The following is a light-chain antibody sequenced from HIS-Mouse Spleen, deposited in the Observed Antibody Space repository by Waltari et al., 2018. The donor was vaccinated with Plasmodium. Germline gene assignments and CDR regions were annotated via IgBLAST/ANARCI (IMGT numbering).Light chain of an antibody. CDR3: QQYNNWSFT. J-gene: IGKJ3*01. V-gene: IGKV3-15*01. CDR1: QRVRSN. Sequence: EIVMTQSLATLSVSPGERATLSCRASQRVRSNLAWYQQKPGQAPRLLIYGASTRATGIPARFSGSGSGTEFTLTISSLQSEDFAVYYCQQYNNWSFTFGPGTKVDIK. CDR2: GAS.